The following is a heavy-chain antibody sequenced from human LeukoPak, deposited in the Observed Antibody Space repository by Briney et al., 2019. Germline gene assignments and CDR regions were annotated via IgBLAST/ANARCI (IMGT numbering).Heavy chain of an antibody. V-gene: IGHV4-59*02. Sequence: SETLSLTCTISGGSVSDYYWSWIRQSPGKVLEGIGYIYYTGSTTYNPSLKSRVTISADTSKNQFSLKLSSVTAADTAVYYCASRKLGNDYWGQGTPVTVSS. CDR1: GGSVSDYY. J-gene: IGHJ4*02. D-gene: IGHD7-27*01. CDR3: ASRKLGNDY. CDR2: IYYTGST.